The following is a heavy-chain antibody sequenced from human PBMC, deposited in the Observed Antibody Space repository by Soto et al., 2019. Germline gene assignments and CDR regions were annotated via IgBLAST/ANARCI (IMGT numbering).Heavy chain of an antibody. CDR2: ISYDGSNK. CDR3: AKDQDIVVVPAADYYYYGMDV. J-gene: IGHJ6*02. D-gene: IGHD2-2*01. Sequence: QVQLVESGGGVVQPGRSLRLSCAASGFTFSSYGMHWVRQAPGKGLEWVAVISYDGSNKYYADSVKGRFTISRDNSKNTLYLQMNSLRAEDTAVYYCAKDQDIVVVPAADYYYYGMDVWGQGTTVTVSS. V-gene: IGHV3-30*18. CDR1: GFTFSSYG.